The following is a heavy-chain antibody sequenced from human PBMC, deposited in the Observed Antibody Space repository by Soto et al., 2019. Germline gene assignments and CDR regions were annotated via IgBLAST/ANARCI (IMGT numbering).Heavy chain of an antibody. CDR3: ATPRVVRGVITDYYYYGMDV. CDR2: ISGSGGST. J-gene: IGHJ6*02. CDR1: GFTFSSYA. Sequence: GGSLRLSCAASGFTFSSYAMSWVRQAPGKGLEWVSAISGSGGSTYYADSVKGRFTISRDNSKNTLYLQMNSLRAEDTAVYYCATPRVVRGVITDYYYYGMDVWGQGTTVTVSS. V-gene: IGHV3-23*01. D-gene: IGHD3-10*01.